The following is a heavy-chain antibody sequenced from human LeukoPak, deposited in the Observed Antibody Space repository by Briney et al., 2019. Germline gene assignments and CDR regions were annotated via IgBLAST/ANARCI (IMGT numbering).Heavy chain of an antibody. J-gene: IGHJ4*02. D-gene: IGHD3-9*01. Sequence: GGSLRLYCAASGFTFRSYSMNWVRQAPGKGLEWVSSISSSSSSYIYYADSVKGRFTISRDNAKNSLYLQMNSLRAEDTAVYYCARDPYYDILTGYYDGCPDYWGQGTLVTVSS. CDR1: GFTFRSYS. V-gene: IGHV3-21*01. CDR2: ISSSSSSYI. CDR3: ARDPYYDILTGYYDGCPDY.